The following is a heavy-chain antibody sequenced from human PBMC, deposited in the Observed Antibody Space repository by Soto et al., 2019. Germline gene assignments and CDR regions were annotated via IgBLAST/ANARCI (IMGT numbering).Heavy chain of an antibody. CDR1: GYTFTSYY. V-gene: IGHV1-46*01. J-gene: IGHJ5*02. CDR3: ARGGRVTYSSGCFCWFDP. Sequence: ASVKVSCKASGYTFTSYYMHWVRQAPGQGLEWMGIINPSGGSTSYAQKFQGRVTMTRDTSTSTVYMELSSLRSEDTAVYYCARGGRVTYSSGCFCWFDPWGQGTLVTVSS. CDR2: INPSGGST. D-gene: IGHD6-19*01.